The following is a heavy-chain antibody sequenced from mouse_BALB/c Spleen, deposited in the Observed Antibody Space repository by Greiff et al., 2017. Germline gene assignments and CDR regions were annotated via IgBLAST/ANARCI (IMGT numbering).Heavy chain of an antibody. CDR1: GFTFTDYY. J-gene: IGHJ1*01. CDR2: IRNKANGYTT. Sequence: EVKVVESGGGLVQPGGSLRLSCATSGFTFTDYYMSWVRQPPGKALEWLGFIRNKANGYTTEYSASVKGRFTISRDNSQSILYLQMNTLRAEDSATYYCARAPLRVGYFDVWGAGTPVTVSS. V-gene: IGHV7-3*02. CDR3: ARAPLRVGYFDV.